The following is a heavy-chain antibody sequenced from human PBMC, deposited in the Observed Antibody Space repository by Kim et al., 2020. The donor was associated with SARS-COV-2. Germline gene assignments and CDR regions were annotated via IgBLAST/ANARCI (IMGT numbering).Heavy chain of an antibody. J-gene: IGHJ4*02. D-gene: IGHD6-13*01. CDR3: ARDANPGIAAAGTGY. CDR1: GFTFSDYY. V-gene: IGHV3-11*05. Sequence: GGSLRLSCAASGFTFSDYYISWIRQAPGKGLEWVSYISSSSSYTNYADSVKGRFTISRDNAKNSLYLQMNSLRAEDTAVYYCARDANPGIAAAGTGYWGQGTLVTVSS. CDR2: ISSSSSYT.